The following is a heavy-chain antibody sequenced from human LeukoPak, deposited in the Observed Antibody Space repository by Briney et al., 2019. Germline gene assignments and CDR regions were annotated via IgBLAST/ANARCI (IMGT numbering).Heavy chain of an antibody. Sequence: PSETLSLTCAVYGGSFSGYYWSWIRQPPGKGLEWIGEINHSGSTNYNPSLKSRVTISVDTSKNQFSLKLSSVTAADTAVYYCARLQWLVLDYWGQGTLVTVSS. D-gene: IGHD6-19*01. CDR1: GGSFSGYY. CDR2: INHSGST. V-gene: IGHV4-34*01. J-gene: IGHJ4*02. CDR3: ARLQWLVLDY.